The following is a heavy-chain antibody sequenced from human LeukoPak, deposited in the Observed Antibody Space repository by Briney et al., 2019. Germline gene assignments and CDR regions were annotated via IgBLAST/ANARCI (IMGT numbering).Heavy chain of an antibody. Sequence: SQTLSLTCTVSGGSISSGGYYWSWIRQPPGKGLEWIGYIYHSGSTYYNPSLKSRVTISVDRSKNQFSLKLSSVTAADTAVYYCARGVVPAAINYYYYYMDVWGKGTTVTVSS. D-gene: IGHD2-2*02. J-gene: IGHJ6*03. V-gene: IGHV4-30-2*01. CDR3: ARGVVPAAINYYYYYMDV. CDR1: GGSISSGGYY. CDR2: IYHSGST.